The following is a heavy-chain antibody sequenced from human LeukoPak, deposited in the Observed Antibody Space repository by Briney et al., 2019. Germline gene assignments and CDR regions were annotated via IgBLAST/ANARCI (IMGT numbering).Heavy chain of an antibody. J-gene: IGHJ3*02. Sequence: ASVKVSCKASGYTFTGYYMHWVRQAPGQGLEWMGWINPNSGGTNYAQKFQGRVTMTRDTSISTAYMELSRLRSDDTAVYYCARPKFWSGYYTGAFDIWGQGTMVTVSS. CDR3: ARPKFWSGYYTGAFDI. CDR1: GYTFTGYY. V-gene: IGHV1-2*02. D-gene: IGHD3-3*01. CDR2: INPNSGGT.